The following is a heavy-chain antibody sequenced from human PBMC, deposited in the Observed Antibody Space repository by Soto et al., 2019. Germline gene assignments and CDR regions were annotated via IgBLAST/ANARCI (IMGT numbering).Heavy chain of an antibody. Sequence: PGGSLRLSCAASGFTFSSYDMHWVRQATGKGLEWVSAIGTAGDTYYPGSVKGRFTISRENAKNSLYLQMNSLRAGDTAVYYCARDPPIVVVPAAKEYYGMDVWGQGTTVTVSS. J-gene: IGHJ6*02. D-gene: IGHD2-2*01. V-gene: IGHV3-13*01. CDR3: ARDPPIVVVPAAKEYYGMDV. CDR2: IGTAGDT. CDR1: GFTFSSYD.